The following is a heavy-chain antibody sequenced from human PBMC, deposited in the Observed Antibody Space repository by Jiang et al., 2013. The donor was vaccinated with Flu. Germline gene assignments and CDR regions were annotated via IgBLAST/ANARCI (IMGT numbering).Heavy chain of an antibody. V-gene: IGHV3-53*01. Sequence: SVVHSGDNTYYADSVKGRFTISRDNSKNTLYLQMNSLRAEDTAVYYCARDRRSANCGGDCYYDAFDVWGQGTMVTVSS. J-gene: IGHJ3*01. D-gene: IGHD2-21*02. CDR3: ARDRRSANCGGDCYYDAFDV. CDR2: VHSGDNT.